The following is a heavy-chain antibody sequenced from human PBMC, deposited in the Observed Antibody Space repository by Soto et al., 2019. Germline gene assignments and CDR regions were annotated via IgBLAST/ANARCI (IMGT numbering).Heavy chain of an antibody. Sequence: QVQLVQSGAEVKKPGASVKVSCKASGYTFTSYGISWVRQAPGQGLEWMGWISAYNGNTNYAQKLQGRVTMTTDTSTSTAYMGLRSLRSDDTAVYYCARAEGLEGDSHDYYYGMDVWGQGTTVTVSS. D-gene: IGHD2-21*02. CDR1: GYTFTSYG. CDR2: ISAYNGNT. V-gene: IGHV1-18*01. J-gene: IGHJ6*02. CDR3: ARAEGLEGDSHDYYYGMDV.